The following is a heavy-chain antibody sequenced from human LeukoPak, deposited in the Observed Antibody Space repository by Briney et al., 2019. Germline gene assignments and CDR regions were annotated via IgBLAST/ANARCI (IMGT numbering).Heavy chain of an antibody. J-gene: IGHJ6*04. CDR3: ARGLGVAGHYYYGMDV. D-gene: IGHD2-15*01. CDR2: INHSGST. CDR1: GGSFSGYY. V-gene: IGHV4-34*01. Sequence: KPSETLSLTCAVYGGSFSGYYRSWIRQPPGKGLEWIGEINHSGSTNYNPSLKSRVTISVDTSKNQFSLKLSSVTAADTAVYYCARGLGVAGHYYYGMDVWGKGATVTVSS.